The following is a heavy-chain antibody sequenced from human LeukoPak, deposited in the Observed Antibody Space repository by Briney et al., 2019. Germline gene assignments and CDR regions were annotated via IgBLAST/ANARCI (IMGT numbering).Heavy chain of an antibody. CDR3: AADYYDSSGRRFFKPNFDY. CDR2: IIPIFGTA. D-gene: IGHD3-22*01. V-gene: IGHV1-69*13. CDR1: GGTFSSYA. Sequence: SVKVSCKASGGTFSSYAISWVRQAPGQGLEWMGGIIPIFGTANYAQKFQGRVTITADESTSTAYMELSSLRSEDTAVYYCAADYYDSSGRRFFKPNFDYWGQGTLVTVSS. J-gene: IGHJ4*02.